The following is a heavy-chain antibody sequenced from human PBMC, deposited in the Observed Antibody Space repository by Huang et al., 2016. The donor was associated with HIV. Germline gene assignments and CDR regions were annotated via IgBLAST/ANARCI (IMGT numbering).Heavy chain of an antibody. D-gene: IGHD3-10*01. V-gene: IGHV4-34*01. J-gene: IGHJ4*02. Sequence: QVRLEQWGPNLLKPSDTLSLKCAVYGGSFSEYFWTWIRQSPVKGLEWIGEVNHRGSATHNPSLRSRVSMSVDSSKNQFYLKLTSVTAADTTVYFCARPKMTATPSDSSWSYFDFWGRGTPVTVSS. CDR1: GGSFSEYF. CDR3: ARPKMTATPSDSSWSYFDF. CDR2: VNHRGSA.